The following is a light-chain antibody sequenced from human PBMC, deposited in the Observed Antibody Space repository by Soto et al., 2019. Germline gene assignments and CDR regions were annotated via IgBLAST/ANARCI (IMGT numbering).Light chain of an antibody. J-gene: IGKJ1*01. V-gene: IGKV3-15*01. Sequence: EIVMTQSPATLSVSPGERVTLSCRASQSVMNNLAWYQHKPGQAPRLLIYGASTRATGIPARFSGSGSGTEFTLNISSMQYEDFAVYYCQQYNNWPPRTFGQGTKVDIK. CDR2: GAS. CDR3: QQYNNWPPRT. CDR1: QSVMNN.